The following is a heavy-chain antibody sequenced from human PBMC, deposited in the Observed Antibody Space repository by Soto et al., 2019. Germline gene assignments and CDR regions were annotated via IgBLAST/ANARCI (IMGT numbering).Heavy chain of an antibody. D-gene: IGHD5-12*01. CDR3: TTDVIVATPLRSALDY. CDR1: GYTLTELS. J-gene: IGHJ4*02. V-gene: IGHV1-24*01. Sequence: GASVKVSCKVSGYTLTELSMHWVRQAPGKGLEWMGGFDPEDGETIYAQKFQGRVTMTEDTSTDTAYMELSSLRSEDTAVYYCTTDVIVATPLRSALDYWCQGTLVTVSS. CDR2: FDPEDGET.